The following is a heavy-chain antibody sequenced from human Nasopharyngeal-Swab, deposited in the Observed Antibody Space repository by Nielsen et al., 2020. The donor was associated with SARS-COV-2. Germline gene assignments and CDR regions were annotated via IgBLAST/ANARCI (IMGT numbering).Heavy chain of an antibody. J-gene: IGHJ4*02. D-gene: IGHD3-16*01. V-gene: IGHV4-39*01. CDR1: GGSISSSSYY. CDR2: IYYSGST. CDR3: AAPWGSGTVAYFDY. Sequence: GSLRLSCTVSGGSISSSSYYWGWIRQPPGKGLEWIGSIYYSGSTYYNPSLKGRVTISVDTSKNQFSLKLSSVTAADTAVYYCAAPWGSGTVAYFDYWGQGTLVTVSS.